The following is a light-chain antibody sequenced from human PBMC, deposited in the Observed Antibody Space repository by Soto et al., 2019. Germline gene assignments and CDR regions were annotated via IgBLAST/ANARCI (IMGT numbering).Light chain of an antibody. V-gene: IGKV3-11*01. CDR1: QSVSNY. J-gene: IGKJ5*01. Sequence: EIVLTQSPATLSLSPGERATLSCRASQSVSNYLAWYQQKPGQAPRLLIYDASNRATGIPARFSGSGSGTDFPLTISSLEPEDFAVYYCQQRSNWPPITFGQGTRLEIK. CDR3: QQRSNWPPIT. CDR2: DAS.